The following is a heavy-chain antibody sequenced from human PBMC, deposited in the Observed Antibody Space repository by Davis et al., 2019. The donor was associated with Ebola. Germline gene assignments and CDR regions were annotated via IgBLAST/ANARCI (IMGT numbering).Heavy chain of an antibody. CDR2: INPSGGST. Sequence: ASVKVSCKASGYTFTGYNIHWVRQAPGQGLEWMGIINPSGGSTSYAQKFQGRVTMTRDTSTSTVYMELSSLRSEDTAVYYCARDQEGNSGSNGAFDIWGQGTMVTVSS. D-gene: IGHD3-10*01. J-gene: IGHJ3*02. CDR1: GYTFTGYN. V-gene: IGHV1-46*01. CDR3: ARDQEGNSGSNGAFDI.